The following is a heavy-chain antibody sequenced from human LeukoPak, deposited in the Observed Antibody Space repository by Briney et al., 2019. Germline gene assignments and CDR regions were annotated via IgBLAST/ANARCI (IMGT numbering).Heavy chain of an antibody. J-gene: IGHJ3*02. V-gene: IGHV3-21*01. CDR1: GFTFSSYS. D-gene: IGHD5-12*01. CDR3: ARDGYSGYAFTAFDI. CDR2: ISSSSSYI. Sequence: GSLRLSCAASGFTFSSYSMNWVRQAPGKGLEWVSSISSSSSYIYYADSVKGRFTISRDNAKNSLYLQMNSLRAEDTAVYYCARDGYSGYAFTAFDIWGQGTMVTVSS.